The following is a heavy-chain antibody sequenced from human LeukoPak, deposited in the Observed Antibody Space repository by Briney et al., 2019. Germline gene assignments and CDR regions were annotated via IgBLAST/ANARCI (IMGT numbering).Heavy chain of an antibody. CDR2: ISTSTTTI. V-gene: IGHV3-48*01. Sequence: GGSLRLSCAASGFTFSSYWMSWVRQAPGKGLEWISYISTSTTTIYYANSVKGRFTISRDNAKKSLYLQMNSLRVEDTGVYYCAKSFGSYYPHYYYYYYMDVWGKGTTVTVSS. J-gene: IGHJ6*03. CDR3: AKSFGSYYPHYYYYYYMDV. D-gene: IGHD1-26*01. CDR1: GFTFSSYW.